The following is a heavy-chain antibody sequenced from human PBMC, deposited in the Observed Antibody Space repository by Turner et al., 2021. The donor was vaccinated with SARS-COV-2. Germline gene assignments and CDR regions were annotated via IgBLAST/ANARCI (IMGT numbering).Heavy chain of an antibody. D-gene: IGHD1-26*01. CDR1: GFSFSSFG. Sequence: QVQLVESGGGVVQPGRSLRLSCAASGFSFSSFGMHWVRQAPGKGLEWVTVISYDGTKKYYTDSVEGRFTISRDNSKNTLYLEMNSLRPEDTAVYYCAKEVRSVVSGNSGAFDNWGQGNLVTVS. J-gene: IGHJ4*02. CDR2: ISYDGTKK. V-gene: IGHV3-30*18. CDR3: AKEVRSVVSGNSGAFDN.